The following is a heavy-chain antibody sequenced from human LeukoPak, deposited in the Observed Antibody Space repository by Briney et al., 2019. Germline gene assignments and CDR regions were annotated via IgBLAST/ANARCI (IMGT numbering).Heavy chain of an antibody. CDR3: ARGVDYYGSGSYSYYYYYMDV. V-gene: IGHV4-34*01. CDR2: INHSGST. J-gene: IGHJ6*03. D-gene: IGHD3-10*01. CDR1: GGSFIGYY. Sequence: SETLSLTCAVYGGSFIGYYWSWIRQPPGKGLEWIGEINHSGSTNYNPSLKSRVTISVDTSKNQFSLKLSSVTAADTAVYYCARGVDYYGSGSYSYYYYYMDVWGKGTTVTVSS.